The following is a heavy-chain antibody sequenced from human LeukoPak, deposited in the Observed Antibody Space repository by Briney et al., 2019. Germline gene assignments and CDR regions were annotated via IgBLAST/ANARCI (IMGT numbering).Heavy chain of an antibody. J-gene: IGHJ3*02. CDR2: IYYSGST. D-gene: IGHD3-22*01. CDR1: GGSISSGGYY. Sequence: SETLSLTCTVSGGSISSGGYYWSWIRQHPGKGLEWIGYIYYSGSTYYNPSLKSRVTISVDTSKNQFSLKLSSVTAADTAVYYCARDPMYYYDSSGLPTRAFDIWGQGTMITVSS. CDR3: ARDPMYYYDSSGLPTRAFDI. V-gene: IGHV4-31*03.